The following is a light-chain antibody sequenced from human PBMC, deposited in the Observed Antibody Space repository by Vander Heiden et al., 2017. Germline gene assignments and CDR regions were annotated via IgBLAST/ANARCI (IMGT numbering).Light chain of an antibody. J-gene: IGKJ2*01. Sequence: DIPMTPSPSPLSASVGDRVTITCRASHSSNSWLAWYQQKPGMAAKLLIYAASSLESGGPSRFSGRRSGTEFSLTISSLQPDDLATYYCQQYNTYPYTFGQGTKLEI. CDR3: QQYNTYPYT. CDR2: AAS. V-gene: IGKV1-5*01. CDR1: HSSNSW.